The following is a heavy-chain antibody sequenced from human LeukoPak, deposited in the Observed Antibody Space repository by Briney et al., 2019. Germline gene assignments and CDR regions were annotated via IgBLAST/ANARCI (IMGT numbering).Heavy chain of an antibody. D-gene: IGHD3-3*01. CDR3: ARADFWSGYPRGYYYMDV. CDR1: DYSFHRYG. CDR2: ISGYNGNT. V-gene: IGHV1-18*01. Sequence: GASVTVSCKASDYSFHRYGINWVRQSPGQGLEWMGWISGYNGNTNNAQKFQGRVTMTTDTSTNTAYMELRSLRSDDTAVYYCARADFWSGYPRGYYYMDVWGNVTTVIVSS. J-gene: IGHJ6*03.